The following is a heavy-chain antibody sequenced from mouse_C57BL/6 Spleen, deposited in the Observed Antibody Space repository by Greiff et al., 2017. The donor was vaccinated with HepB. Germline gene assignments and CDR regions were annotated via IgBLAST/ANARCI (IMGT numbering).Heavy chain of an antibody. V-gene: IGHV1-18*01. D-gene: IGHD1-1*01. Sequence: EVQLQQSGPELVKPGASVKIPCKASGYTFTDYNMDWVKQSHGKSLEWIGDINPNNGGTIYNQKFKGKATLTVDKSSSTAYMELRSLTSEDTAVYYCARTYYYGSSYDYYAMDYWGQGTSVTVSS. J-gene: IGHJ4*01. CDR2: INPNNGGT. CDR1: GYTFTDYN. CDR3: ARTYYYGSSYDYYAMDY.